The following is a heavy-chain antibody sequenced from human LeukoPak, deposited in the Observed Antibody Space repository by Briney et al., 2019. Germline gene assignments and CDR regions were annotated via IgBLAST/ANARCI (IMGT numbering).Heavy chain of an antibody. D-gene: IGHD3-22*01. Sequence: ASVKVSCKASGYTFTSYGISWVRQAPGQGLEWMGWISAYNGNTNYAQKLQGRVTMTTDTSTSTAYMELRSLRSDDTAVNYCARSSHYYDSTPFDPWGQGTLVTVSS. CDR2: ISAYNGNT. J-gene: IGHJ5*02. V-gene: IGHV1-18*01. CDR1: GYTFTSYG. CDR3: ARSSHYYDSTPFDP.